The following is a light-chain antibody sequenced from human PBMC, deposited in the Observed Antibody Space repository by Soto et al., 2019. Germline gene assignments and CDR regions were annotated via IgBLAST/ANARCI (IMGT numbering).Light chain of an antibody. Sequence: IVMTQSPATLSVSPGERATLSCRAGESVSSNLAWYQQKPGQAPRLLISGASTRATGIPATFSGSGSGTEFTLTISSLQSEDFAVYYCQKYNNWPRTFGQGTKVDI. CDR2: GAS. V-gene: IGKV3-15*01. CDR1: ESVSSN. J-gene: IGKJ1*01. CDR3: QKYNNWPRT.